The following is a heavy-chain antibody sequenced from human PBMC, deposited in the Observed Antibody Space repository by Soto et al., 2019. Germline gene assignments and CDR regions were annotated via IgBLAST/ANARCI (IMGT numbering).Heavy chain of an antibody. J-gene: IGHJ6*02. CDR2: ISYDASNK. Sequence: QVQLVESGGGVVQPGRSLRLSCAASGFTFSSHAMHWVRQAPGKGLEWVAVISYDASNKYYADSVKGRFTISRDNSKNTLYLQVNSLRVEDTAVYYCAKAFSCSTTTCSASWGYYYYALDVWGQGTTVTVSS. CDR1: GFTFSSHA. V-gene: IGHV3-30*18. D-gene: IGHD2-2*01. CDR3: AKAFSCSTTTCSASWGYYYYALDV.